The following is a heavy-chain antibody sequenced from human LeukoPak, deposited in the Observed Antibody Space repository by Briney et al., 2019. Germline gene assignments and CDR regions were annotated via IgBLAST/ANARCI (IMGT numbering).Heavy chain of an antibody. J-gene: IGHJ1*01. Sequence: SETLSLTCTVSGGSISSYYWSWIRQPPGKGLEWIGYIYYSGSTNYNPSLKSRVTISVDTSKNQFSLKLSSVTAADTAVYYCARDMTTATTCYLEHWGQGTLVTVSS. CDR1: GGSISSYY. CDR2: IYYSGST. V-gene: IGHV4-59*01. CDR3: ARDMTTATTCYLEH. D-gene: IGHD4-17*01.